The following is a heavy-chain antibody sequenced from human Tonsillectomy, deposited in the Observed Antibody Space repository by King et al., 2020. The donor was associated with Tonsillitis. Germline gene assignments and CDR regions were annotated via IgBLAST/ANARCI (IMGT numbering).Heavy chain of an antibody. Sequence: VQLVESGGGLGQPGGSLRLSCAASGFTFSSYGMNWVRQAPGKGLEWVSYISSIGGSIYYADSMKGRFTISRDNAKNSLYLQMNSLRAEDTAVYYCARDRGLNGYWAQGTLVTVSS. V-gene: IGHV3-48*01. J-gene: IGHJ4*02. CDR3: ARDRGLNGY. CDR1: GFTFSSYG. CDR2: ISSIGGSI. D-gene: IGHD3-16*01.